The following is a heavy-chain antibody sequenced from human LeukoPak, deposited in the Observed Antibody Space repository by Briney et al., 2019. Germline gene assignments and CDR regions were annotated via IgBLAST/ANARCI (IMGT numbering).Heavy chain of an antibody. J-gene: IGHJ3*02. V-gene: IGHV3-9*01. CDR1: GFTFDDYD. Sequence: GGSLRLSCAASGFTFDDYDMHWVRHAPGKGLEWVSGISWNSGSIVYADSVKGRFTISSDNAKNYLYLHMNSLRAEATALYYWAKVVVPAANLDAFDICGQGTIVTVSS. CDR2: ISWNSGSI. CDR3: AKVVVPAANLDAFDI. D-gene: IGHD2-2*01.